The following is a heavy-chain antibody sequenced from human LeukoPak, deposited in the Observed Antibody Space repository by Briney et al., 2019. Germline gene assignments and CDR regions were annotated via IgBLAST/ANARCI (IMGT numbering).Heavy chain of an antibody. J-gene: IGHJ4*02. D-gene: IGHD2-2*01. Sequence: PGGSLRLSCAACGFSFGSYAMSWVRQAPGRGLEWVSAISGSGGSTYYADSVKGRFTISRDNSKNTLYLQMNSLRAEDTAVYYCAKPPRGGVVVPAAHTFGYWGQGTLVTVSS. V-gene: IGHV3-23*01. CDR1: GFSFGSYA. CDR2: ISGSGGST. CDR3: AKPPRGGVVVPAAHTFGY.